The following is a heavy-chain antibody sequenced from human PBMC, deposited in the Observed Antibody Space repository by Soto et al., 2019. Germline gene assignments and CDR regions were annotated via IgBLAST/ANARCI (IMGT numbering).Heavy chain of an antibody. D-gene: IGHD2-15*01. CDR2: ISSSGYI. Sequence: EVQLVESGGGLVQPRGALRLSCAASGFKFNSYTINWVRQAPGKRLEWLSSISSSGYIFSTDSVRGRFTISRDNAKNSVYLQINSLRAEDTAVDCCARDCRGGSCYPGMDVWGQGTTVTVSS. V-gene: IGHV3-21*01. CDR3: ARDCRGGSCYPGMDV. CDR1: GFKFNSYT. J-gene: IGHJ6*02.